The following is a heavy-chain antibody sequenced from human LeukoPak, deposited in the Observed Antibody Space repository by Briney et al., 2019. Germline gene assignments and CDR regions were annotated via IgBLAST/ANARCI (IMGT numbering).Heavy chain of an antibody. CDR3: ARVMYGEYAFDI. CDR1: GGSISSYY. J-gene: IGHJ3*02. CDR2: IYYSGST. Sequence: SETLPLTCTVSGGSISSYYWSWIRQPPGKGLEWIGYIYYSGSTNYNPSLKSRVTISVDTSKNQFSLKLSSVTAADTAVYYCARVMYGEYAFDIWGQGTMVTVSS. V-gene: IGHV4-59*01. D-gene: IGHD2-8*01.